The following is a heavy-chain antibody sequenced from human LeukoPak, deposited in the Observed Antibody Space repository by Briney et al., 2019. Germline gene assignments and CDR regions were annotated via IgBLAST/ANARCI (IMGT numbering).Heavy chain of an antibody. CDR3: ARVSMRVRGARRFDP. CDR2: MSPDSGNT. CDR1: GYTFTSYD. D-gene: IGHD3-10*01. V-gene: IGHV1-8*01. J-gene: IGHJ5*02. Sequence: GASVKVSCKASGYTFTSYDVNWVRQATGQGLAWMGWMSPDSGNTGYAQKFQGRVTMTRDTSISTAYLDLSSLTSEDTAVYYCARVSMRVRGARRFDPWGQGTLVTVSS.